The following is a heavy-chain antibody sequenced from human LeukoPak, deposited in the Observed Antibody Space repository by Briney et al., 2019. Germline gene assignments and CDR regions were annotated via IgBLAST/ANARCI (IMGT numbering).Heavy chain of an antibody. D-gene: IGHD6-13*01. V-gene: IGHV3-23*01. CDR3: VKGRITEDGLDF. J-gene: IGHJ4*02. CDR2: ISSSGNT. Sequence: GGSLRLSCAASGFTFSRSAMTWVRQTPGKGLDWVSSISSSGNTYYADSVKGRFTISRDNSKNMLYLQMNSLRAEDTAVYYCVKGRITEDGLDFWGQGTLVTVSS. CDR1: GFTFSRSA.